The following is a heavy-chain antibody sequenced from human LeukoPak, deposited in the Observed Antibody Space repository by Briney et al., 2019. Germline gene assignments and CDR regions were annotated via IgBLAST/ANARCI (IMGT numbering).Heavy chain of an antibody. CDR1: GFIFSSYN. CDR2: ISGSSSYI. CDR3: ARDLYGDYGFDI. D-gene: IGHD4-17*01. Sequence: GGSLRLSCAASGFIFSSYNMNWVRQAPGKGLEWVSSISGSSSYIYYADSVKGRFTISRDNAKNSLSLQMNSLRAEDTAVYYRARDLYGDYGFDIWGQGTMVTVSS. V-gene: IGHV3-21*01. J-gene: IGHJ3*02.